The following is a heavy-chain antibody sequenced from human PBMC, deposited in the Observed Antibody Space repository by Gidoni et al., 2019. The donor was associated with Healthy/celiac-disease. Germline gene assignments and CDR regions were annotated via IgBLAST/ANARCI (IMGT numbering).Heavy chain of an antibody. D-gene: IGHD3-9*01. CDR3: ARRVKGDILTGYYSRRRNPSLDAFDI. Sequence: QVQLQQWGAGLLKPSETLSLTCAVYGGSFSGYYWSLIRQPPGKGLEWIGEINHSGSTNYNPSLKSRVTISVDTSKNQFSLKLSSVTAADTAVYYCARRVKGDILTGYYSRRRNPSLDAFDIWGQGTMVTVSS. V-gene: IGHV4-34*01. CDR1: GGSFSGYY. J-gene: IGHJ3*02. CDR2: INHSGST.